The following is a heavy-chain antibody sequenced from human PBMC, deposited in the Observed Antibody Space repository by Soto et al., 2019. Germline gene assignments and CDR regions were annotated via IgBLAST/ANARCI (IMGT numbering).Heavy chain of an antibody. CDR3: ARKTRITIFGVVMRAFDY. Sequence: SETLSLTCTVSGGSISSYYWSWIRQPPGKGLEWIGEINHSGSTNYNPSLKSRVTISVDTSKNQFSLKLSSVTAADTAVYYCARKTRITIFGVVMRAFDYWGQGTLVTVSS. CDR1: GGSISSYY. J-gene: IGHJ4*02. CDR2: INHSGST. V-gene: IGHV4-34*01. D-gene: IGHD3-3*01.